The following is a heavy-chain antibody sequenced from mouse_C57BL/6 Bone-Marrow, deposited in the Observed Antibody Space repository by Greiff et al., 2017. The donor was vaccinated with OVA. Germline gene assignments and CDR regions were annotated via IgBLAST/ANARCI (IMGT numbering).Heavy chain of an antibody. CDR1: GYTFTSYW. CDR2: IHPNSGST. V-gene: IGHV1-64*01. D-gene: IGHD2-1*01. CDR3: AIGGFYYCTYVGWYFDV. J-gene: IGHJ1*03. Sequence: QVQLQQPGAELVKPGASVKLSCKTSGYTFTSYWMHWVKQRPGQGLEWIGMIHPNSGSTNYNEKFKSKATLTVDKSSRTAYMQLSSLTSEDSAVYYCAIGGFYYCTYVGWYFDVWGTGTTVTVSS.